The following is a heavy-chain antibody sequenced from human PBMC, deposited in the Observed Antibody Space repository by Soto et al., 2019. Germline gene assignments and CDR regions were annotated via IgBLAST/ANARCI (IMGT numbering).Heavy chain of an antibody. CDR2: INSDGRST. CDR3: ASSWQQNGMDV. D-gene: IGHD6-13*01. J-gene: IGHJ6*02. Sequence: GGSLRLSCAASGFTFSNYWMHWVRQAPGKGLVWVSRINSDGRSTSYADSVKGRFTISRDNAKNTPYLQMNSLRAEDTAVYYCASSWQQNGMDVWGQGTTVTVS. V-gene: IGHV3-74*01. CDR1: GFTFSNYW.